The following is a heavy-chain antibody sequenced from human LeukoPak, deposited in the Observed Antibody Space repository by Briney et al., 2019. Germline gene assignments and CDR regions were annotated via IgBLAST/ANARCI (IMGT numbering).Heavy chain of an antibody. CDR3: AKDPEVYCSSTSCYTPLDI. V-gene: IGHV3-23*01. D-gene: IGHD2-2*02. CDR2: ISGSGGST. Sequence: GGSLRLSCAASGFTFSSYAMSWVRQAPGKGLEWISAISGSGGSTYYADSVKGRFTISRDNSKNTLYLQMNSLRAEDTAVYYCAKDPEVYCSSTSCYTPLDIWGQGTMVTVSS. CDR1: GFTFSSYA. J-gene: IGHJ3*02.